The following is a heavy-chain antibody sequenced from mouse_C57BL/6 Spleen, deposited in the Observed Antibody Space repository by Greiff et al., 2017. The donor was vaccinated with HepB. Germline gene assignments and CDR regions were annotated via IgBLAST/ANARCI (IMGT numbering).Heavy chain of an antibody. CDR3: ARELTGMNFDY. CDR2: IYWDDDK. J-gene: IGHJ2*01. CDR1: GFSLSTSGMG. V-gene: IGHV8-12*01. D-gene: IGHD4-1*01. Sequence: QVTLKECGPGILQSSQTLSLTCSFSGFSLSTSGMGVSWIRQPSGKGLEWLAHIYWDDDKRYNPSLKSRLTISKDTSRNQVFLKITSVDTADTATYYCARELTGMNFDYWGQGTTLTVSS.